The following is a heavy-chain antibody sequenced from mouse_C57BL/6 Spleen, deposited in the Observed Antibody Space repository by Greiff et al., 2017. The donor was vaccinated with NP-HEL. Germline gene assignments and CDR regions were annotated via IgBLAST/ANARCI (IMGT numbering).Heavy chain of an antibody. J-gene: IGHJ2*01. Sequence: QVQLKQSGAELVRPGSSVKLSCKASGYTFTSYWMHWVKQRPIQGLEWIGNIDPSDSETHYNQKFKDKATLTVDKSSSTAYMQLSSLTSEDSAVYYCARLGYDYDYWGQGTTLTVSS. CDR1: GYTFTSYW. CDR3: ARLGYDYDY. CDR2: IDPSDSET. V-gene: IGHV1-52*01. D-gene: IGHD2-4*01.